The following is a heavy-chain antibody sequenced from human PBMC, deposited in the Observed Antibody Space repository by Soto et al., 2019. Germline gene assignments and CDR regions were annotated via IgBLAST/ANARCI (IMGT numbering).Heavy chain of an antibody. CDR3: ARDRGEVVGIDYYFDY. J-gene: IGHJ4*02. Sequence: GGSLRLSCAASGFTFSSYSMNWVRQAPGKGLEWVSSISSSSSYIYYADSVKGRFTISRANAKNSLYLQMNSLRAEDTAVYYCARDRGEVVGIDYYFDYWCQGSLVTVSS. D-gene: IGHD2-21*01. CDR2: ISSSSSYI. CDR1: GFTFSSYS. V-gene: IGHV3-21*01.